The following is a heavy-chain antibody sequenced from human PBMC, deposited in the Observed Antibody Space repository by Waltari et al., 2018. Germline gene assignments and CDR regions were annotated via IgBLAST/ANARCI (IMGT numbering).Heavy chain of an antibody. CDR3: ARHKIRWFGELLVFDY. CDR1: GGSFSGYY. J-gene: IGHJ4*02. D-gene: IGHD3-10*01. Sequence: QVQLQQWGAGLLKPSETLSLTCAVYGGSFSGYYWSWIRQPPGKGLEWIGEINHSGSTNYNPSLKSRVTISVDTSKNQFSLKLSSVTAADTAVYYCARHKIRWFGELLVFDYWGQGTLVTVSS. CDR2: INHSGST. V-gene: IGHV4-34*01.